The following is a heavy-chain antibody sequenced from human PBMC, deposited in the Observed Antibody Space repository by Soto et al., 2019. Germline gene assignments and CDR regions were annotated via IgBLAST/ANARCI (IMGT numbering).Heavy chain of an antibody. CDR3: ARSGVTGIVIPSHWFDP. Sequence: PSETLSLTCPVSGDSIGVVCYWSWVRPFPGRGLEWIGCISSSGSTYYNPALNNRISLSLDTSQNQFSLKLLSVTAADTAIYYCARSGVTGIVIPSHWFDPWGQGTLVTVSS. J-gene: IGHJ5*02. CDR2: ISSSGST. D-gene: IGHD2-21*02. CDR1: GDSIGVVCY. V-gene: IGHV4-31*03.